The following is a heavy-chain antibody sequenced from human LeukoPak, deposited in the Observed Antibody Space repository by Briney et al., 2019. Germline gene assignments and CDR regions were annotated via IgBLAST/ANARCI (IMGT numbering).Heavy chain of an antibody. D-gene: IGHD1-26*01. CDR2: IWSDGSNK. CDR3: AKKGGNYPNDAFDI. CDR1: GFTFSTYG. V-gene: IGHV3-30*02. Sequence: GGSLRLSCAASGFTFSTYGMHWVRQAPGKGLEWVAFIWSDGSNKYYADSVKGRFTISKDNSKNTLYLQMNSLRAEDTAVYYCAKKGGNYPNDAFDIWGQGTMVTVSS. J-gene: IGHJ3*02.